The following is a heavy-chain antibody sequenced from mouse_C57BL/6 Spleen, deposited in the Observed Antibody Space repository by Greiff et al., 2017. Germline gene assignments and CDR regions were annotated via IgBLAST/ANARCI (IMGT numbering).Heavy chain of an antibody. V-gene: IGHV1-52*01. Sequence: QVQLQQPGAELVRPGSSVKLSCKASGYTFTSYWMHWVKQRPIQGLEWIGNIDPSDSETHYNQKFKDKATLTVDKSSSTAYMQLSSLTSEDSAVYYCARKGNYAGYYFDYWGQGTTLTVSS. J-gene: IGHJ2*01. CDR1: GYTFTSYW. CDR3: ARKGNYAGYYFDY. CDR2: IDPSDSET. D-gene: IGHD2-1*01.